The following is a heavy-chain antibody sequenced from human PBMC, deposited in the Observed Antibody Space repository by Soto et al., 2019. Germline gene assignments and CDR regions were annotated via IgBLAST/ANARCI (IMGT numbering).Heavy chain of an antibody. J-gene: IGHJ4*02. V-gene: IGHV4-4*07. CDR1: GGSISTYY. CDR2: IYASGST. Sequence: SETLSLTCTVSGGSISTYYWSWIRQPAGQGLEWIGRIYASGSTNYNPYLKRRVTMSVATSKNQFSLKLSSVTAADTAVYYCARGGMVIIPTATAFDYWGQGTLVTVSS. CDR3: ARGGMVIIPTATAFDY. D-gene: IGHD2-2*01.